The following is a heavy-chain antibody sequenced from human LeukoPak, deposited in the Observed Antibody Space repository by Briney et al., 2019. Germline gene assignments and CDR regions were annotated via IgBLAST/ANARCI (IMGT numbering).Heavy chain of an antibody. D-gene: IGHD3-10*01. CDR3: ARSVRGGQIWFGELLSHYYYYMDV. Sequence: SVKVSCKASGGTFSSYAISWVRQAPGQGLEWMGGIIPIFGTANYAQKFQGRVTITADKSTSTAYMELSSLRSEDTAVYYCARSVRGGQIWFGELLSHYYYYMDVWGKGTTVTVSS. V-gene: IGHV1-69*06. CDR2: IIPIFGTA. CDR1: GGTFSSYA. J-gene: IGHJ6*03.